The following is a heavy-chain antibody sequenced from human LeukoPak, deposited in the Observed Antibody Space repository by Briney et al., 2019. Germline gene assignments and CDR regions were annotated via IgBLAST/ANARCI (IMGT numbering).Heavy chain of an antibody. CDR1: GFTFSSYS. V-gene: IGHV3-21*01. CDR2: ISSSSSYI. Sequence: GGSLRLSCAASGFTFSSYSMNWVRQAPGKGLEWVSSISSSSSYIYYADSVKGRFTISRDNAKNSLYLQMNSLRAEDTAVYYCARFSGSYWGTYYYYYGMDVWGQGTTVTVSS. J-gene: IGHJ6*02. D-gene: IGHD1-26*01. CDR3: ARFSGSYWGTYYYYYGMDV.